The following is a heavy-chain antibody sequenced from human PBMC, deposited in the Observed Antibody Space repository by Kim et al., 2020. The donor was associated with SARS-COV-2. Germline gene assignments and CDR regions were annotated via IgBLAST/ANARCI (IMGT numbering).Heavy chain of an antibody. CDR2: INHSGST. D-gene: IGHD6-13*01. CDR1: GGSFSAYY. CDR3: ARVAAAYSSSWYFNVTTVLSSGEEDV. Sequence: SETLSLTCAVYGGSFSAYYWSWIRQPPGKGLEWIGEINHSGSTNYNPSLKSRVTISVDTSKNQFSLKLNSVTAADTAVYYCARVAAAYSSSWYFNVTTVLSSGEEDVWGKGTTVTVSS. V-gene: IGHV4-34*01. J-gene: IGHJ6*04.